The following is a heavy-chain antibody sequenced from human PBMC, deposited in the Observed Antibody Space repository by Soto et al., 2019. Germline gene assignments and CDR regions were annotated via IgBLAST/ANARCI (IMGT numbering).Heavy chain of an antibody. Sequence: SETLSLTCTVSGGSISSGDYYWSWIRQPPGKGLEWIGEINHSGSTNYNPSLKSRVTISVDTSKNQFSLKLSSVTAADTAVYYCARVLLGYYGSGSYYFDYWGQGTLVTVSS. CDR2: INHSGST. D-gene: IGHD3-10*01. CDR3: ARVLLGYYGSGSYYFDY. CDR1: GGSISSGDYY. J-gene: IGHJ4*02. V-gene: IGHV4-39*07.